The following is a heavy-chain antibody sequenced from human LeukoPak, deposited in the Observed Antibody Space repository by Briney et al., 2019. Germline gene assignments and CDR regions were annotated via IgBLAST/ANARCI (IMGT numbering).Heavy chain of an antibody. D-gene: IGHD2-21*01. CDR2: IYYSGST. CDR3: ARHVHIVAVIAIHYFDY. J-gene: IGHJ4*02. V-gene: IGHV4-39*01. Sequence: PSETLSLTCTVSGGSISSSSYYWGWIRQPPGKGLEWIGSIYYSGSTYYNPSLKSRVTISVDTSKNQFSLKLSSVTAADTAVYYCARHVHIVAVIAIHYFDYWGQGTLVTVSS. CDR1: GGSISSSSYY.